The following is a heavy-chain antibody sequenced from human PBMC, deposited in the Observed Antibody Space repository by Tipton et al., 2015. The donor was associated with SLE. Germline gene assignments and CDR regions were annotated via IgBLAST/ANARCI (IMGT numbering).Heavy chain of an antibody. V-gene: IGHV3-23*01. CDR2: ISGSGGTT. Sequence: GSLRLSCAGSGFIFSSFPMSWVRQAPGKGLEWVSTISGSGGTTYVADSVRGRFTISRDNSKNTLSLQMNSLRAEDTALYYCAKVEFYCSRPNCYPTYRYYYMDVWGQGTTVTVSS. D-gene: IGHD2-2*01. J-gene: IGHJ6*03. CDR1: GFIFSSFP. CDR3: AKVEFYCSRPNCYPTYRYYYMDV.